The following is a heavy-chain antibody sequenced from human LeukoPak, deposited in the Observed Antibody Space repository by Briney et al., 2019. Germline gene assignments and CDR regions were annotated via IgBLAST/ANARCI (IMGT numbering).Heavy chain of an antibody. D-gene: IGHD6-13*01. J-gene: IGHJ4*02. CDR3: ARDFYRQQLFGIEGLPVDY. CDR1: VFTFNSHW. Sequence: GGSLTLLCAPSVFTFNSHWMHWLRHARGKGLVWVSRFNSDGSSTTYADSVKGRFTISRDNAKNSLYLQMNSLIDEDTAVYYCARDFYRQQLFGIEGLPVDYWGRGTLVTVST. CDR2: FNSDGSST. V-gene: IGHV3-74*01.